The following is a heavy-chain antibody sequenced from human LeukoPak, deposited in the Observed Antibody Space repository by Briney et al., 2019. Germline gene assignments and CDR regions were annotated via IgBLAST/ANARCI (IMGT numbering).Heavy chain of an antibody. CDR1: GGSFSGYY. Sequence: SETLSLTCAVYGGSFSGYYWSWIRQPPGKRLEWIGEINHSGSTNYNPSLKSRVTISVDTSKNQFSLKLSSVTAADPAVYYCARGPTVTTFSENRFDPWGQGTLVTVSS. J-gene: IGHJ5*02. D-gene: IGHD4-17*01. CDR2: INHSGST. V-gene: IGHV4-34*01. CDR3: ARGPTVTTFSENRFDP.